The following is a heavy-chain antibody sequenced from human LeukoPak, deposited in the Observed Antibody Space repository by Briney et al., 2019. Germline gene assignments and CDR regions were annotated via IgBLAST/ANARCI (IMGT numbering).Heavy chain of an antibody. CDR1: GGSISCGGYY. J-gene: IGHJ5*02. V-gene: IGHV4-31*03. D-gene: IGHD5-18*01. Sequence: SETLSLTCTVSGGSISCGGYYWSWIRQHPGKGLEWIGYIYYSGSTFYNPSLKSRVTISVDTSKNQFSLKLSSVTAADTAVYYCARGYSYEYWFDPWGQGTLVTVSS. CDR2: IYYSGST. CDR3: ARGYSYEYWFDP.